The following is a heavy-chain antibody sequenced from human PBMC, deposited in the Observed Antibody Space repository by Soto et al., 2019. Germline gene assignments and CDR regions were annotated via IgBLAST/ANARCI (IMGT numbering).Heavy chain of an antibody. Sequence: QVQLVESGGGVVQPGRSLRLSCAASGFTFSSYAMHWVRQAPGKGLEWVAVISYDGSNKYYADSVKGRFTISRDNSKNTLYLQMNSLRAEDTAVYYCARDHYDAFDIWGQGTMVTVSS. D-gene: IGHD1-26*01. CDR2: ISYDGSNK. CDR1: GFTFSSYA. V-gene: IGHV3-30-3*01. J-gene: IGHJ3*02. CDR3: ARDHYDAFDI.